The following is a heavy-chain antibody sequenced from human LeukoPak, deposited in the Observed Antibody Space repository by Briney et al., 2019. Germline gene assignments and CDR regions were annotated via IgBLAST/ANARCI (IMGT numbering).Heavy chain of an antibody. V-gene: IGHV3-9*01. CDR1: GFTFDDYA. CDR2: ISWTSGRI. CDR3: AKDSENYDFWSGYYRGLGYYGMDV. D-gene: IGHD3-3*01. J-gene: IGHJ6*02. Sequence: GRSLRLSCAASGFTFDDYAMHWVRQAPGKGLEWVSGISWTSGRIGYADSVKGRFTISRDNAKNSLYLQMNSLRAEDTALYYCAKDSENYDFWSGYYRGLGYYGMDVWGQGTTVTVSS.